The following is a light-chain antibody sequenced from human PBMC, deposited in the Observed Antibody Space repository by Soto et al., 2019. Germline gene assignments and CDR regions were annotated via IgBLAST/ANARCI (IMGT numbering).Light chain of an antibody. CDR2: GAS. CDR3: QQYDNLPPT. CDR1: QSVGSSH. J-gene: IGKJ4*01. V-gene: IGKV3-20*01. Sequence: EFVLTQSPGTLSLSPGEGATLSCRASQSVGSSHLAWYQQKPGQAPRLLIYGASSRATGIPDRFSGSGSGTDFTFTISSLQPEDFATYYCQQYDNLPPTFGGGTKVDI.